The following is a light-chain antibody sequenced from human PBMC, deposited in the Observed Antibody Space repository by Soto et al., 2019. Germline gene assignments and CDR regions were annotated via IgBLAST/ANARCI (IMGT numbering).Light chain of an antibody. J-gene: IGLJ2*01. Sequence: QSALTQPASVSGSPGQSITISCTGTTSDVGSYTLVSWYQQYPGKAPKLMIYDDSKRPSGISNRFSGSKSGNTASLTISGLQAEDEADYYCCSYAGSSTYAFGGETKLTVL. CDR1: TSDVGSYTL. CDR2: DDS. CDR3: CSYAGSSTYA. V-gene: IGLV2-23*01.